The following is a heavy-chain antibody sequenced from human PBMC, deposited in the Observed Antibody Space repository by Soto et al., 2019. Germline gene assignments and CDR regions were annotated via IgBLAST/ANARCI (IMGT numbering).Heavy chain of an antibody. J-gene: IGHJ6*02. CDR3: ARHEQFYYYYYGMDV. CDR1: GYSFTTYW. V-gene: IGHV5-51*01. CDR2: INPGDSDI. Sequence: VESLKISCKASGYSFTTYWIAWVRQMPGKGLEWMGIINPGDSDIRYSPSFQGQVTISADNSISTAYLQWSSLKASDTAMYYCARHEQFYYYYYGMDVWGRGTAVTVSS. D-gene: IGHD4-4*01.